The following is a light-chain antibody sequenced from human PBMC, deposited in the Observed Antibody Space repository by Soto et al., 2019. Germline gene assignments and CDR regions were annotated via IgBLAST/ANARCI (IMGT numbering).Light chain of an antibody. J-gene: IGKJ4*01. CDR3: QQYNVWPLT. Sequence: EIVMTQSPATLSVSPGERATLSCSARQSVSSNIAWYQQKPGQTPKPLIYVASTRATGIPARFSGSGSGTEFTLTISSLQSEDFAVYYCQQYNVWPLTFGGGTKVEFK. V-gene: IGKV3-15*01. CDR2: VAS. CDR1: QSVSSN.